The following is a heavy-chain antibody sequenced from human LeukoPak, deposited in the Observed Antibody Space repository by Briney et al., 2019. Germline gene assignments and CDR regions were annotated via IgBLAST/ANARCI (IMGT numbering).Heavy chain of an antibody. CDR2: IIPIFGTA. V-gene: IGHV1-69*05. Sequence: ASVKVSCKASGGTFSSYAISWVRQAPGQGLEWMGGIIPIFGTANYAQKFQGRVTITTDESTSTAYMELSSLRSEDTAVYYCARGAAVAGRYYYYYMDVWGKGPRSPSP. CDR1: GGTFSSYA. J-gene: IGHJ6*03. CDR3: ARGAAVAGRYYYYYMDV. D-gene: IGHD6-19*01.